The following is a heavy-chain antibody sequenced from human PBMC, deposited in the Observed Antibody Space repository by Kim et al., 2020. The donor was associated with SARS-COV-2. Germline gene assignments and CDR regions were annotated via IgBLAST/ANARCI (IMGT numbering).Heavy chain of an antibody. CDR2: INYSGSS. D-gene: IGHD6-13*01. Sequence: SETLSLTCTVSGGSISSSSYYWGWIRQPPGKGLEWIGSINYSGSSYYNAALKSRVTISVDTSKNQFSLKQSSGTAADTAGYYCASDKTYSSSYFYYWGQG. CDR1: GGSISSSSYY. J-gene: IGHJ4*02. CDR3: ASDKTYSSSYFYY. V-gene: IGHV4-39*07.